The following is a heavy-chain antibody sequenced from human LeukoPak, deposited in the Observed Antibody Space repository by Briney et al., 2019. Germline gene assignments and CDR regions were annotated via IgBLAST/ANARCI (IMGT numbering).Heavy chain of an antibody. D-gene: IGHD3-9*01. CDR2: INHSGST. J-gene: IGHJ4*02. Sequence: SETLSLTCAVNGGSFSGYYWSSIRQPRGKGLEWIGEINHSGSTKYNPSLKSRITISVDTSKNQFSLKLSSVTAADTAVYYCARGRYFDWLMYFDYWGQGTLVTVSS. CDR3: ARGRYFDWLMYFDY. CDR1: GGSFSGYY. V-gene: IGHV4-34*01.